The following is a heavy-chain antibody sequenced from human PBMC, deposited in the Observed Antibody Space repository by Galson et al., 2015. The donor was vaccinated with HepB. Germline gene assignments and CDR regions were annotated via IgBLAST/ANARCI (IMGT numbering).Heavy chain of an antibody. D-gene: IGHD4-17*01. CDR3: AKLPNYGEPLDY. Sequence: LRLSCAASGFRFSSYAMRWVRQAPGKGLEWVSGITRSGDNTYYTDSVKGRFTISRDNSKNTLYLQMNNLRGDDTALYYCAKLPNYGEPLDYWGQGTLVTVSS. V-gene: IGHV3-23*01. CDR2: ITRSGDNT. J-gene: IGHJ4*02. CDR1: GFRFSSYA.